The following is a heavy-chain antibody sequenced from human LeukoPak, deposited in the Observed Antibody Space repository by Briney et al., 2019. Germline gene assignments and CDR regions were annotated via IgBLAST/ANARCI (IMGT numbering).Heavy chain of an antibody. D-gene: IGHD3-10*01. J-gene: IGHJ3*01. CDR1: GFTFDDYG. CDR3: ARRYYCEP. Sequence: GGSLILSCATSGFTFDDYGMSWVRQAPGKGLVWVSRIKSDGTSTSYADSVKGRFTISRDNAKNTLYLQMNSLRAEDTAVYYCARRYYCEPWGQGTMVTVSS. CDR2: IKSDGTST. V-gene: IGHV3-74*01.